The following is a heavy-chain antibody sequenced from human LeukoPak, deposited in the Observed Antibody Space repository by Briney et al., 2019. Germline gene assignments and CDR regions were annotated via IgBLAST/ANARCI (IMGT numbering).Heavy chain of an antibody. Sequence: SETLSLTCTVSGGSISSSSYYWGWIRQPPGKGLEWIGSIYYSGSTYYNPSLKSRVTISVDTSKNQFSLKLSSVTAADTAVYYCARVDYDFWSGYPGYPWGQGTLVTVSS. CDR1: GGSISSSSYY. J-gene: IGHJ5*02. V-gene: IGHV4-39*07. CDR3: ARVDYDFWSGYPGYP. CDR2: IYYSGST. D-gene: IGHD3-3*01.